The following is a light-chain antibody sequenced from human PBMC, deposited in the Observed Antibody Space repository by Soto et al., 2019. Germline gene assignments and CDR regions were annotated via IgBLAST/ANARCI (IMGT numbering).Light chain of an antibody. V-gene: IGKV3-20*01. Sequence: EIVLTQSPGTLSLSPGERATLFCRATQYITNSQLAWYQQKPGQAPRLLIFGAFNRATGIPDRFSGSGSGTDFTLTITRLEPEDVATYYCQKYDGVPLTFGGGTKVEIK. CDR3: QKYDGVPLT. J-gene: IGKJ4*01. CDR2: GAF. CDR1: QYITNSQ.